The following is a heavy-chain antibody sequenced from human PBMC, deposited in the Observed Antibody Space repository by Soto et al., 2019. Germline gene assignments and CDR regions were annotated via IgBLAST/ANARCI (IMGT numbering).Heavy chain of an antibody. V-gene: IGHV3-53*01. J-gene: IGHJ6*02. CDR3: ARAGANCDYYFYGMDV. Sequence: LRLSCAASGFTVSSNYMSWVRQAPGKGLEWVSVIYSGGSTYYADSVKGRFTISRDNSKNTLYLQMNSLRAEDTAVYYCARAGANCDYYFYGMDVWGQGTTVTVSS. D-gene: IGHD2-8*01. CDR2: IYSGGST. CDR1: GFTVSSNY.